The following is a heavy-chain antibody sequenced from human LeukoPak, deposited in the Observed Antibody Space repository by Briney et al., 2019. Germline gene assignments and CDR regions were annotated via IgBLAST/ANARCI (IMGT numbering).Heavy chain of an antibody. V-gene: IGHV1-2*02. J-gene: IGHJ2*01. CDR1: GYSFNEYY. Sequence: GASVKVSCRAPGYSFNEYYAHWVRQAPGQGLEWMGWIVPITGDTRYAPRFQGGVTLSSDTSTSTAYLELSSLRSDDTAVFYCATATRYDSSDARSHYFDLWGRGTLITVSS. CDR3: ATATRYDSSDARSHYFDL. CDR2: IVPITGDT. D-gene: IGHD3-22*01.